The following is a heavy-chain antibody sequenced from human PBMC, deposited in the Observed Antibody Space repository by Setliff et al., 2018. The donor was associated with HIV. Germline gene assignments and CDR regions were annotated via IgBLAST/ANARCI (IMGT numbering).Heavy chain of an antibody. D-gene: IGHD1-1*01. CDR3: ARQNGNFDS. Sequence: SETLSLTCVVSGYSISSGYYWGWIRQPPGKGLEWIGSIYHSGSTNYNPSLESRVAISENMSKNQLSLRLRSVTAADTALYYCARQNGNFDSWGQGILVTVSS. CDR2: IYHSGST. V-gene: IGHV4-38-2*01. J-gene: IGHJ4*01. CDR1: GYSISSGYY.